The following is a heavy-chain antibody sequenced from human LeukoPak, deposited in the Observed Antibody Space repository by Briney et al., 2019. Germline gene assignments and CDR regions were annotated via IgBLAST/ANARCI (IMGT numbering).Heavy chain of an antibody. V-gene: IGHV4-4*07. CDR1: GGSISNYY. CDR3: ARGGSSSSDY. Sequence: SETLSLTCTVSGGSISNYYWSWIRQPAGKGLEWIGRIYTSGSTDYSPSLKSRVTMSVDMSKSQFSLKLTSVTAADTAVYYCARGGSSSSDYWGQGTLVTVSS. CDR2: IYTSGST. J-gene: IGHJ4*02. D-gene: IGHD6-13*01.